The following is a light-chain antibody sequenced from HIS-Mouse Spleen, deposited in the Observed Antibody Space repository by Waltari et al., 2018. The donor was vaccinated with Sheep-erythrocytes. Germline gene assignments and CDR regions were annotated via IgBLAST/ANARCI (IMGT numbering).Light chain of an antibody. CDR1: AFPKKY. V-gene: IGLV3-10*01. J-gene: IGLJ3*02. CDR2: EDS. Sequence: SYELTQPPSVSVSPGQTARITCSGDAFPKKYAYWYQQKSGQAPVLVIYEDSKRPSGIPERFSGSTSGTMATLTISGAQVEDEADYYCYSTDSSGNHWVFGGGTK. CDR3: YSTDSSGNHWV.